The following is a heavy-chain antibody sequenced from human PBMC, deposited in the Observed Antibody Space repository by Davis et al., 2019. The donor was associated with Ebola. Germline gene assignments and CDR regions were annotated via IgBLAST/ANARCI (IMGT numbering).Heavy chain of an antibody. D-gene: IGHD3-3*01. V-gene: IGHV3-23*01. J-gene: IGHJ6*02. Sequence: GESLKISCAASGFTFSSYAMSWVRQAPGKGLEWVSVISGSGGSTYYADSVKGRFTISRDNSKNTLNLQMNSLRAEDTAVYYCAKDRVTIFGVVIISGMDVWGQGTTVTVSS. CDR3: AKDRVTIFGVVIISGMDV. CDR1: GFTFSSYA. CDR2: ISGSGGST.